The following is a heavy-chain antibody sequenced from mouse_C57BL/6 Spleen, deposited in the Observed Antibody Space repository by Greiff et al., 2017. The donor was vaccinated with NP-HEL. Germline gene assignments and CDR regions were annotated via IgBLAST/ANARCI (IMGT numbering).Heavy chain of an antibody. CDR3: ARGGLRHAMDY. V-gene: IGHV5-4*03. CDR2: ISDGGSYT. J-gene: IGHJ4*01. CDR1: GFTFSSYA. D-gene: IGHD2-2*01. Sequence: EVKVVESGGGLVKPGGSLKLSCAASGFTFSSYAMSWVRQTPEKRLEWVATISDGGSYTYYPDNVKGRFTISRDNAKNNLYLQMSHLKSEDTAMYYCARGGLRHAMDYWGQGTSVTVSS.